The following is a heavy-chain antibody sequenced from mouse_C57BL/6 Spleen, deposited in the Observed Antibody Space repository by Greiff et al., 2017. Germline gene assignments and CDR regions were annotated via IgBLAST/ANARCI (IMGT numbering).Heavy chain of an antibody. CDR1: GFTFNTYA. V-gene: IGHV10-3*01. J-gene: IGHJ3*01. CDR3: VRDPFAY. Sequence: EVMLVESGGGLVQPKGSLKLSCAASGFTFNTYALHWVRQAPGKGLEWVARLRSKSSNYATYYADSVKDRFTISRDDSQSMLYLQMNNLKTEDTAMYYCVRDPFAYWGQGTLVTVSA. CDR2: LRSKSSNYAT.